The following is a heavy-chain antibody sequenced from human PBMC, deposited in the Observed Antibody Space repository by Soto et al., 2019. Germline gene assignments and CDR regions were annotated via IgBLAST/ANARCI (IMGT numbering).Heavy chain of an antibody. J-gene: IGHJ4*02. CDR1: GYTFTGYY. CDR2: INPNSGGT. D-gene: IGHD1-1*01. Sequence: ASVKVSCKASGYTFTGYYMHWVRQAPGRGLEWMGWINPNSGGTNYAQKFQGWVTMTRDTSISTAYMELSRLRSDDTAVYYCARGPYNWNDGGYHFDYWGQGTLVTVSS. V-gene: IGHV1-2*04. CDR3: ARGPYNWNDGGYHFDY.